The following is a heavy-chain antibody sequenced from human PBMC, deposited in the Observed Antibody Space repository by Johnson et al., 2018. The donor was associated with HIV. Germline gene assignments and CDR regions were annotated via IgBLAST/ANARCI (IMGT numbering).Heavy chain of an antibody. CDR1: GFTFSSYG. CDR3: ARGGIAAAGDAFDI. Sequence: LLVESGGGVVQPGRSLRLSCAASGFTFSSYGMHWVRQAPGKGLEWVAVISYDGSDKYYADSVKGRFTISRDNSKNTLYLQMNSLRAEDTAVYYCARGGIAAAGDAFDILGQGTMVTVSS. D-gene: IGHD6-13*01. CDR2: ISYDGSDK. V-gene: IGHV3-30*03. J-gene: IGHJ3*02.